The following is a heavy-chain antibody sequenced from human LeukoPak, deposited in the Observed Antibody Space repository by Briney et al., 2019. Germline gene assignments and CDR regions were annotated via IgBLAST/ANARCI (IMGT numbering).Heavy chain of an antibody. D-gene: IGHD3-10*01. Sequence: GGSLRLSFAASGFTFSSYGMHWVRQAPGKGLEWVADIWYDGSHKYYADSVKGRFTISRDNSKNTLHLQMNSLRAEDTAVYYCARDLLLWFGELSGDSDYWGQGTLVTVSS. CDR3: ARDLLLWFGELSGDSDY. CDR2: IWYDGSHK. V-gene: IGHV3-33*01. J-gene: IGHJ4*02. CDR1: GFTFSSYG.